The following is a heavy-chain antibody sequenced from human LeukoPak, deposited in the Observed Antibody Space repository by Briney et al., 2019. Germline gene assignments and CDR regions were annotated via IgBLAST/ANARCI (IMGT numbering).Heavy chain of an antibody. CDR3: ARDSGIYGMDV. J-gene: IGHJ6*02. CDR1: GGSISSGSYS. CDR2: IYHSGST. Sequence: PSETLSLTCAVSGGSISSGSYSWSWIRQPPGKGLEWIGYIYHSGSTYYNPSLKSRVTISVDRSKNQFSLKLSSVTAADTAVYYCARDSGIYGMDVWGQGTTVTVSS. V-gene: IGHV4-30-2*01.